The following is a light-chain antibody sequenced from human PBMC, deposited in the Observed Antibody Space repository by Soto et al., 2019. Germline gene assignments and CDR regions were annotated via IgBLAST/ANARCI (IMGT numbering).Light chain of an antibody. J-gene: IGLJ3*02. CDR2: DVN. V-gene: IGLV2-11*01. CDR1: SSDVGAYNW. CDR3: CSYAGSYTLV. Sequence: QSALTQPRSVSGSPGQSVTISCAGTSSDVGAYNWVSWYQQHPGKVPKLMIYDVNRRPSGVPDRFSGSKSGNTASLTISGLQADDEADYYCCSYAGSYTLVFGGGTKVTV.